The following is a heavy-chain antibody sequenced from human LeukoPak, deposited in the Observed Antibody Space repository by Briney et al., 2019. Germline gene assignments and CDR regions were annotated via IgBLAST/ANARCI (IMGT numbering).Heavy chain of an antibody. CDR2: IYYTGST. CDR3: ASADYDFWKFDP. CDR1: GGSITRNNYY. D-gene: IGHD3-3*01. Sequence: SETLSLTCSVSGGSITRNNYYWGWIRQPPGKGLDWIGSIYYTGSTYYNPSLKSRVTISVDTSKNQFSLKLSSVTAADTAVYYCASADYDFWKFDPWGQGTLVTVSS. J-gene: IGHJ5*02. V-gene: IGHV4-39*01.